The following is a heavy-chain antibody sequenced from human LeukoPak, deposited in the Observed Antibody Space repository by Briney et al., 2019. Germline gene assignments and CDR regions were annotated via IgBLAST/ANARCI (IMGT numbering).Heavy chain of an antibody. Sequence: PSETLSLTCTVSGGSISSYYWSWIRQPPGKGLEWIGQINHSGSTNYNPSLKSRVTISVDTSLNQFSLKLNSVIAADTAVYYCARSYSSRVPRFDYWGQGTLVTVSS. CDR1: GGSISSYY. D-gene: IGHD6-13*01. CDR2: INHSGST. CDR3: ARSYSSRVPRFDY. J-gene: IGHJ4*02. V-gene: IGHV4-34*01.